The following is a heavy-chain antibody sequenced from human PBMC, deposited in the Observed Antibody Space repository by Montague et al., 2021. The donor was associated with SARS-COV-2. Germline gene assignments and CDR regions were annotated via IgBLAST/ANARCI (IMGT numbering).Heavy chain of an antibody. CDR1: GDSVSRNSAA. Sequence: CAISGDSVSRNSAAWHWNRQSPPKGLERLGRTYYRSKYYNDYAVSVQSLITINPDTSNNQFSLQLNSVTPEDTAVYYCASGRMVPYSSSWTTLYYYYGMDVWGQGTTVTVSS. CDR2: TYYRSKYYN. D-gene: IGHD6-13*01. V-gene: IGHV6-1*01. J-gene: IGHJ6*02. CDR3: ASGRMVPYSSSWTTLYYYYGMDV.